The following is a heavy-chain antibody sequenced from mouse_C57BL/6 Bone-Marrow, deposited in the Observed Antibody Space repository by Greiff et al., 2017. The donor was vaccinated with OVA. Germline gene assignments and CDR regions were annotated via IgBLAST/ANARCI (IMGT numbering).Heavy chain of an antibody. CDR1: EYAFPYHD. CDR2: INSDGGGT. J-gene: IGHJ2*01. Sequence: EVQGVESGGGLVQPGESLTLSCESNEYAFPYHDMSWVRKTPEKRLELVAAINSDGGGTYYPDTMERRFIIYRDKPTKTLYLQMSSLRSEETALYYYARHGSSYVRGYWGQGTTLTVSS. V-gene: IGHV5-2*01. CDR3: ARHGSSYVRGY. D-gene: IGHD1-1*01.